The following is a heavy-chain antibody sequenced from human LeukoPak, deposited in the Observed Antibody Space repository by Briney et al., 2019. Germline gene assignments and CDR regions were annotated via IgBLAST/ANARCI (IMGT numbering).Heavy chain of an antibody. CDR3: ARQVPYTSRPDY. D-gene: IGHD2-2*01. Sequence: PSETLSLTCTVSGDSMSSSNYYWGWIPQSPGKGLEWIASIYYSGSTYYNPSLKSRVTISVDTSKNQFSLKLTSVTAADTAVYYCARQVPYTSRPDYWGQGTLVTVSS. V-gene: IGHV4-39*01. CDR2: IYYSGST. J-gene: IGHJ4*02. CDR1: GDSMSSSNYY.